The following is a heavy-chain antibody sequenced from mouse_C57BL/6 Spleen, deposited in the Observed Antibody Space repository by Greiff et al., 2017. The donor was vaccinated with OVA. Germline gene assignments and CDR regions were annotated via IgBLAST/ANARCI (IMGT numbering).Heavy chain of an antibody. D-gene: IGHD1-2*01. CDR3: AREATAGYFDV. V-gene: IGHV3-6*01. CDR1: GYSITSGYY. J-gene: IGHJ1*03. Sequence: DVKLQESGPGLVKPSQSLSLTCSVTGYSITSGYYWNWIRQFPGNKLEWMGYISYDGSNNYNPSLKNRISITRDTSKNQFFLKLNSVTTEDTATYYCAREATAGYFDVWGTGTTVTVSS. CDR2: ISYDGSN.